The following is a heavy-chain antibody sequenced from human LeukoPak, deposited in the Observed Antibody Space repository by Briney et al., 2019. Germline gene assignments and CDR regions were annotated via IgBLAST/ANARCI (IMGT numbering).Heavy chain of an antibody. J-gene: IGHJ3*02. Sequence: GGSLRLSCAASGFTFSSYAMSWVRQAPGKGLEWLSNIGPGDRTLYNADTVQGRFTISRDNAKNSVYLQMSSLRDEDTGVYYCAREGIAGPSGYDAFDIWGQGTVVTVSS. V-gene: IGHV3-48*02. CDR1: GFTFSSYA. D-gene: IGHD5-12*01. CDR3: AREGIAGPSGYDAFDI. CDR2: IGPGDRTL.